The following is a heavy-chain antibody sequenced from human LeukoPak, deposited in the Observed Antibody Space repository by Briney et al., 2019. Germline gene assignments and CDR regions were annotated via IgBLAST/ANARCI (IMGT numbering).Heavy chain of an antibody. D-gene: IGHD3-10*01. V-gene: IGHV1-24*01. J-gene: IGHJ6*02. CDR3: ATGFMVRGVIIQDYYGMDV. CDR2: FDPEDGET. CDR1: GYTLTELS. Sequence: ASVKVSCKVSGYTLTELSMHWVRQAPGKGLEWMGGFDPEDGETIYAQKIQGRVTMTEDTSTDTAYMELSSPRSEDTAVYYCATGFMVRGVIIQDYYGMDVWGQGTTVTVSS.